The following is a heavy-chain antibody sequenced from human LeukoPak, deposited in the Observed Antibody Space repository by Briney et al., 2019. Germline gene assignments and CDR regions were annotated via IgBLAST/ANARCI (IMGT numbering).Heavy chain of an antibody. V-gene: IGHV1-69*02. CDR2: IIPILGIA. CDR1: GGTFSSYT. Sequence: SVKVSCKASGGTFSSYTISWVRQAPGQGLEWMGRIIPILGIANYAQKFQGRVTITTDESTSTAYMELSSLRSEDTAVYYCARSSYYYDSSGYPVLEYFQHWGQGTLVTVSS. D-gene: IGHD3-22*01. J-gene: IGHJ1*01. CDR3: ARSSYYYDSSGYPVLEYFQH.